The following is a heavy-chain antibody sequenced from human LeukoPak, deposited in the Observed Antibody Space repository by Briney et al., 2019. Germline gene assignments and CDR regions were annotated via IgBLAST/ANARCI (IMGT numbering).Heavy chain of an antibody. J-gene: IGHJ1*01. CDR2: ISAYNGNT. D-gene: IGHD5-18*01. CDR1: GYTFTSYG. V-gene: IGHV1-18*01. Sequence: ASVKVSCKASGYTFTSYGISWVRQAPGQGLEWMGWISAYNGNTNYAQKLQGRVTMTTDTSTSTAYTELRSLRSDDTAVYYCARDPSGYSYGLSYFQHWGQGTLVTVSS. CDR3: ARDPSGYSYGLSYFQH.